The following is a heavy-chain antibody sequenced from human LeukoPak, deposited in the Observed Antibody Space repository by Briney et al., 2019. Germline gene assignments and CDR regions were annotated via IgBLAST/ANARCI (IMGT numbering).Heavy chain of an antibody. CDR2: ISPGDSDI. CDR3: VRRGRDTTTTQNWFDP. D-gene: IGHD5-18*01. J-gene: IGHJ5*02. V-gene: IGHV5-51*01. Sequence: GESLKISCKGSGYSFTSNWIGWVRQMPGKGLEWMGIISPGDSDIRYSPSLQGQVTISADKSTSTAYLQWSSLKASGTAMYYCVRRGRDTTTTQNWFDPWGQGTLVTVSS. CDR1: GYSFTSNW.